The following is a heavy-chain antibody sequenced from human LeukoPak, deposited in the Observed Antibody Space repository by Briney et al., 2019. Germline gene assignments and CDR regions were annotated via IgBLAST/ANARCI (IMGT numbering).Heavy chain of an antibody. CDR1: RHSFSNYG. CDR2: ISTHNGNT. J-gene: IGHJ4*02. CDR3: ARGRGPYCGGDCHIDY. V-gene: IGHV1-18*01. Sequence: ASVKVSCKASRHSFSNYGINWVRQAPGQGLECMGWISTHNGNTNYAQKFHGRVTMTTDTSTSTVYMELRSLRSDDTAVYYCARGRGPYCGGDCHIDYWGQGTLVTVSS. D-gene: IGHD2-21*02.